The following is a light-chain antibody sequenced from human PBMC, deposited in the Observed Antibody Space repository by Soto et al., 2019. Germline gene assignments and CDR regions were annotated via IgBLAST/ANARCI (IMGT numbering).Light chain of an antibody. CDR3: CSYARSGSHVV. CDR1: SSNVGGYNL. Sequence: QSALTQPAFVSGSPGQSITISCAGTSSNVGGYNLVSWYRQHPDTAPKLLIYEGTKRPSGVSDRFSASKSGNTASLTISGLQAEDEGDDYCSYARSGSHVVFGGGTKLTVL. V-gene: IGLV2-23*01. J-gene: IGLJ2*01. CDR2: EGT.